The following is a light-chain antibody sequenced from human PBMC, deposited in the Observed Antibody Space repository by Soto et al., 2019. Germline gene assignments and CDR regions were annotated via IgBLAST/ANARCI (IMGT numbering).Light chain of an antibody. CDR3: QQYNRWPYA. V-gene: IGKV3-15*01. CDR2: GTS. Sequence: EIVMTQSPATLSVSPGERATLSCRASQSVSSIFAGYQHKPGQAPRRLSYGTSTRATGIPPRFSGSGSGTEFTLSLSSLQSEDFAVYYCQQYNRWPYAFGQGTKLEIK. CDR1: QSVSSI. J-gene: IGKJ2*01.